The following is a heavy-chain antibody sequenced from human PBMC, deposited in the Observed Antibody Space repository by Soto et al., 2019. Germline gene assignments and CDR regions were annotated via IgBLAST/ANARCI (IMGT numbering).Heavy chain of an antibody. CDR1: GGTFSTSA. CDR2: LMPILRTA. J-gene: IGHJ6*02. D-gene: IGHD3-3*02. V-gene: IGHV1-69*12. Sequence: QVQVVQSVAEVKKPGSAVKVSCKTSGGTFSTSAISWVRQAPGQGLEWIGGLMPILRTADYAQRFQGRVTITADESATTAYLDLRSLTSADTAIYYCARDKDRAQLGGNYYYLMDVWGQGTTVTVTS. CDR3: ARDKDRAQLGGNYYYLMDV.